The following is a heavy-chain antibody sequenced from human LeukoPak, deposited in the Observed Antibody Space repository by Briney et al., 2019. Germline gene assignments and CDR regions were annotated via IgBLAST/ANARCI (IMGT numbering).Heavy chain of an antibody. CDR2: ISGSDSTT. Sequence: GGSLRLSCAASGFTFSRYAMSWVRRAPGKGLEWVSAISGSDSTTYYADSVKGRFTISRDNSKNTLYLQMSSLRVEDTAVYYCAKRYFGNYYFDYWGQGTQVTVSS. V-gene: IGHV3-23*01. CDR1: GFTFSRYA. CDR3: AKRYFGNYYFDY. J-gene: IGHJ4*02. D-gene: IGHD3-9*01.